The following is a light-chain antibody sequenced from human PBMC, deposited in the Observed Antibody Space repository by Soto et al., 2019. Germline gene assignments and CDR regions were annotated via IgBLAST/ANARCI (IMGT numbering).Light chain of an antibody. V-gene: IGKV1-13*02. CDR3: QQFKDSWT. CDR2: DAS. Sequence: AIQLTQSPSSLSASVGDRVTITCRASQGISSALAWYQQKPGKAPKLLIYDASTLESGVPSRFSGSGSGTDFTLTISSLQPEDFATYYCQQFKDSWTFGQGNKVEIK. CDR1: QGISSA. J-gene: IGKJ1*01.